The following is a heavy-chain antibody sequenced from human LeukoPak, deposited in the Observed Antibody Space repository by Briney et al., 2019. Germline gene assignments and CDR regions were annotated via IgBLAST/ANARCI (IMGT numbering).Heavy chain of an antibody. CDR1: GFTFDDYA. Sequence: GRSLRLSCAASGFTFDDYAMHWVRQAPGKGLEWVSGISWNSGSKGYVDSVKGRFTISRDNAKNSLYLQMNSLRAEDTAVYYCARDRDNVAGTRGYFDYWGQGTLVTVSS. D-gene: IGHD6-19*01. J-gene: IGHJ4*02. CDR3: ARDRDNVAGTRGYFDY. CDR2: ISWNSGSK. V-gene: IGHV3-9*01.